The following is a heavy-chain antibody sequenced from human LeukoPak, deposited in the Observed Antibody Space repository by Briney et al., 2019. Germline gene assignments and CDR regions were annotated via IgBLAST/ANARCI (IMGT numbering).Heavy chain of an antibody. Sequence: GGSLRLSCAVSGLTVSSNYMNRVRQAPGKGLEWVSVVYGGDNTDYADSVKGRFTVSRDNSKNTLYLQMTSLRAEDTAVYYCARGGWLGSNYYPIDYWGQGTLVTVSS. D-gene: IGHD3-22*01. V-gene: IGHV3-66*01. CDR1: GLTVSSNY. J-gene: IGHJ4*02. CDR2: VYGGDNT. CDR3: ARGGWLGSNYYPIDY.